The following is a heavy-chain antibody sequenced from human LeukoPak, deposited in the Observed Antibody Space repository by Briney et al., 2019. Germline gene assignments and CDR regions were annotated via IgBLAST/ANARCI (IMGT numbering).Heavy chain of an antibody. CDR3: ARASSVSGDFCFDY. J-gene: IGHJ4*02. Sequence: GGSLRLSCAASGFTFSSYGMNWVRQAPGKGLEWVSYISSSGSTKYYADSVKGRFTISRDNAKNSLYLQMNSLRAEDTAVYYCARASSVSGDFCFDYWGQGTLVTVSS. CDR1: GFTFSSYG. D-gene: IGHD2-21*02. V-gene: IGHV3-48*04. CDR2: ISSSGSTK.